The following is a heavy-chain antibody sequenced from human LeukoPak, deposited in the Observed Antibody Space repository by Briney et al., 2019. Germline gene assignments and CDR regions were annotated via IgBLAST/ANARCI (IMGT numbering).Heavy chain of an antibody. J-gene: IGHJ3*02. D-gene: IGHD4-17*01. Sequence: ASVKVSCKASGYTFTGYYMHWVRQAPGQGLEWMGIINPSGGSTSYAQKFQGRVTMTRDMSTSTVYMELSSLRSEDTAVYYCARDLRNYGDSNDAFDIWGQGTMVTVSS. V-gene: IGHV1-46*01. CDR1: GYTFTGYY. CDR2: INPSGGST. CDR3: ARDLRNYGDSNDAFDI.